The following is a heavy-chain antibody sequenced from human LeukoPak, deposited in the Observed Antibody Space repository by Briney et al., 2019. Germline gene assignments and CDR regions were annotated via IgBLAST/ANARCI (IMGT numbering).Heavy chain of an antibody. V-gene: IGHV3-30-3*01. Sequence: GGSVRLSCAASGITFSSNAMHWVRQAPGKGLEWVAVISYDGSNKYYADSVKGRFTISRDNSKNTLYLQMNSLRAEDTAVYYCARDGVVWFFDIWGQGTMVTVSS. CDR3: ARDGVVWFFDI. CDR1: GITFSSNA. CDR2: ISYDGSNK. D-gene: IGHD3-9*01. J-gene: IGHJ3*02.